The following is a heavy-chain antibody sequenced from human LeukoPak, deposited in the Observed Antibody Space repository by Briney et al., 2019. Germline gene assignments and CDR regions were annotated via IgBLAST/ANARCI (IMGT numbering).Heavy chain of an antibody. CDR2: INAGNGNT. CDR3: ARTTAMVTIFDY. J-gene: IGHJ4*02. Sequence: ASVKVSCKASGYTFTTYAMHWVRQAPGQRLEWMGWINAGNGNTKYSQKFQGRVTITRDTSSSTAYMELSSLRSEDTAVYYCARTTAMVTIFDYWGQGTLVTVSS. CDR1: GYTFTTYA. D-gene: IGHD5-18*01. V-gene: IGHV1-3*01.